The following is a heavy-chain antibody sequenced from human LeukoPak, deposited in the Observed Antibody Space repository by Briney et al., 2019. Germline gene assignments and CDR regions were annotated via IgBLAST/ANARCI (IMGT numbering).Heavy chain of an antibody. CDR1: GGTFSSYA. D-gene: IGHD1-1*01. CDR3: ARVLGNWNLEGSAEYFQH. V-gene: IGHV1-69*13. Sequence: ASVKVSCKASGGTFSSYAISWVRQAPGQGLEWMGGIIPIFGTANYAQKFQGRVTITADESTSTAYMKLSSLRSEDTAVYYCARVLGNWNLEGSAEYFQHWGQGTLVTVSS. J-gene: IGHJ1*01. CDR2: IIPIFGTA.